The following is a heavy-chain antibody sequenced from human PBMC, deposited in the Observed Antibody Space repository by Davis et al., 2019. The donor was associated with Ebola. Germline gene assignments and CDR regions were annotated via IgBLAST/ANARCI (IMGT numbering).Heavy chain of an antibody. J-gene: IGHJ4*02. CDR3: ARGPLTALDY. V-gene: IGHV3-48*03. Sequence: PGGSLRLSCTASGFAFSNYAMTWVRQAPGKGLEWVSFISTSGSPIYYADSVTGRFTISRDNAKNSVHLQMNSLRAEDTGIYYCARGPLTALDYWGQGTLVTVSS. CDR2: ISTSGSPI. D-gene: IGHD3-9*01. CDR1: GFAFSNYA.